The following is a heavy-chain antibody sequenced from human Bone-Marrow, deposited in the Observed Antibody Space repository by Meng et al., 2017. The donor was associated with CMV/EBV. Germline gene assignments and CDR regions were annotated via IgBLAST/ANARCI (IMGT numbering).Heavy chain of an antibody. Sequence: SETLSLTCTFSGGSISSSSYYWGWIRQPPGKGLEWIGSIYYSGSTYYNPSLKSRVTISVDTSKNQFSLKLSSVTAADTAVYYCARRAATEPYYFDYWGQGTLVTVSS. CDR3: ARRAATEPYYFDY. V-gene: IGHV4-39*01. J-gene: IGHJ4*02. CDR1: GGSISSSSYY. CDR2: IYYSGST. D-gene: IGHD1-14*01.